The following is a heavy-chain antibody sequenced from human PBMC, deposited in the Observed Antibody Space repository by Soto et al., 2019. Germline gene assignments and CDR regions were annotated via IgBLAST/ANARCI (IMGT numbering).Heavy chain of an antibody. CDR2: ISATNGNT. CDR3: ARVGQWCNGGYGYSTHYYGMDI. CDR1: GYKFSTYG. V-gene: IGHV1-18*01. D-gene: IGHD2-15*01. J-gene: IGHJ6*02. Sequence: QAQLVQSGAEVKKPGASVNVSCKASGYKFSTYGITWVRQAPGQGLEWMGWISATNGNTNYAPKLQGRVTMTVDPATSTASLGLSSLTSDDAATDFCARVGQWCNGGYGYSTHYYGMDIWGQGTPVAVSS.